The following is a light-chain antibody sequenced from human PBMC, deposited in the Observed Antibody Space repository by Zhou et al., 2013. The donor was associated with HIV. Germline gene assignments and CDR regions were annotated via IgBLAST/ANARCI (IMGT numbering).Light chain of an antibody. CDR2: GAS. V-gene: IGKV3-20*01. CDR1: QSVSSSY. Sequence: EIVLTQSPGTLSLSPGERATLSCRASQSVSSSYLAWYQQKPGQAPRLLIYGASSRATGIPDRFSGSGSGTDFTLTISRLEPEDFAVYYCQQYGSSPLLTFGPGPSGXQT. J-gene: IGKJ3*01. CDR3: QQYGSSPLLT.